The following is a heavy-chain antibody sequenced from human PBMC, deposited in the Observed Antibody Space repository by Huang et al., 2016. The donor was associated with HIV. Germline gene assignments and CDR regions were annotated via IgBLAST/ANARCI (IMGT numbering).Heavy chain of an antibody. CDR1: GYIFTKYG. Sequence: QVELVQSGAEVKRPGASVRVSCKAAGYIFTKYGINWVRQAPGQGLEWMGWISSYNGNTNYAEKLKGRGTLTRDTSATTAYMELRDVTSADTAVYYCARDHWYPLQNWFDLWGQGTLVTVSS. CDR2: ISSYNGNT. D-gene: IGHD1-1*01. J-gene: IGHJ5*01. CDR3: ARDHWYPLQNWFDL. V-gene: IGHV1-18*01.